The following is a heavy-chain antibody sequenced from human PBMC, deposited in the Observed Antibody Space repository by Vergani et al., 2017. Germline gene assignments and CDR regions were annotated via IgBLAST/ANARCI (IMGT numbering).Heavy chain of an antibody. J-gene: IGHJ6*02. Sequence: VQLQESGPGLLKPSETLSLTCSVSGASISSYFWSWIRQPAGKGLEWLGRVHTDGTAYYNPSLRTRVRLSADLSQSQFSLKMTSLTAADTAVYFCARGIAAAGNYYYYYGMDVWGQGTTVTVSS. CDR3: ARGIAAAGNYYYYYGMDV. CDR2: VHTDGTA. CDR1: GASISSYF. V-gene: IGHV4-4*07. D-gene: IGHD6-13*01.